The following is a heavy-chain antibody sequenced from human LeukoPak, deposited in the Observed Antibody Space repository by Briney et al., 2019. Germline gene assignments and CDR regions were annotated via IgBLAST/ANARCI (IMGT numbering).Heavy chain of an antibody. CDR2: IYSGGST. CDR3: AKDRKYSSSSRWFDY. CDR1: GFTVSSNY. V-gene: IGHV3-66*01. D-gene: IGHD6-6*01. Sequence: GGSLRLSCAASGFTVSSNYMSWVRRAPGKGLEWVSVIYSGGSTYYADSVKGRFTISRDNSKNTLYLQMNSLRAEDTAVYYCAKDRKYSSSSRWFDYWGQGTLVTVSS. J-gene: IGHJ4*02.